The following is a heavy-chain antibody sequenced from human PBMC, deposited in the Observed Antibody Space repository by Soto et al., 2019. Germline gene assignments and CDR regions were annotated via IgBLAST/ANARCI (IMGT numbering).Heavy chain of an antibody. Sequence: QVQLVESGGGVVQPGRSLRLSCAASGFTFSSYGMHWVRQAPGKGLEWVAVISYDGSNKYYADSVKGRFTISRDNSKNTLYLQMNSLRAEDTAVYYCAKDRGQQLVYYYYGMDVWDQGTTVTVSS. CDR3: AKDRGQQLVYYYYGMDV. V-gene: IGHV3-30*18. CDR1: GFTFSSYG. CDR2: ISYDGSNK. J-gene: IGHJ6*02. D-gene: IGHD6-13*01.